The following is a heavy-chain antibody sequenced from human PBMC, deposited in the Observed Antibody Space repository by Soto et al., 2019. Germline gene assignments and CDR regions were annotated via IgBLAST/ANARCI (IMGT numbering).Heavy chain of an antibody. J-gene: IGHJ4*02. CDR3: AKLPAAQSYFDF. D-gene: IGHD2-2*01. CDR1: GFPFSTYT. CDR2: IIQSGET. Sequence: PGGSLKLSCAASGFPFSTYTMNWVRQAPGEGLEWVSGIIQSGETFYADSVKGRFTISRDNSNNMLYLQIHSLRVDDTAVYYCAKLPAAQSYFDFWGQGTLVTVSS. V-gene: IGHV3-23*01.